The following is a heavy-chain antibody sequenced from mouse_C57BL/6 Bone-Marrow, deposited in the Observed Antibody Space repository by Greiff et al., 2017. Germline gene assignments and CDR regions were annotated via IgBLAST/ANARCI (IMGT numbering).Heavy chain of an antibody. CDR1: GFNIKDYY. V-gene: IGHV14-2*01. D-gene: IGHD1-1*01. J-gene: IGHJ2*01. CDR3: ARFTTVVPYYFDY. CDR2: IDPEDGET. Sequence: VQLQQSGAELVKPGASVKLSSTASGFNIKDYYMHWVKQRTEQGLEWIGRIDPEDGETKYAPKFQGKATITADTSSNTAYLQLSSLTSEDTAVYYCARFTTVVPYYFDYWGQGTTLTVSS.